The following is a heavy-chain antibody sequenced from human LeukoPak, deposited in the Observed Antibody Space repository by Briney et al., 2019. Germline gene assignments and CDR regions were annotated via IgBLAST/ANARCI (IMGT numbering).Heavy chain of an antibody. CDR2: IPFDGSNK. J-gene: IGHJ1*01. V-gene: IGHV3-30*02. Sequence: GGSLRLSCAASGLTFSSYWMSWVRQAPGKGLEWVAFIPFDGSNKYYADSVRGRFTISRDNSKNTLYLQMNSLRAEDTAVYYCAKSTLLLQYFHHWGQGTLVTVSS. CDR1: GLTFSSYW. D-gene: IGHD3-10*01. CDR3: AKSTLLLQYFHH.